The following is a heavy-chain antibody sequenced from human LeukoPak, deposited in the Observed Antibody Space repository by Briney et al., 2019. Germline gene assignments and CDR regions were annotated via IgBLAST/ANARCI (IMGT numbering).Heavy chain of an antibody. CDR3: ARHREFSSSGDYFDY. V-gene: IGHV4-59*08. D-gene: IGHD6-6*01. CDR1: RGSISSNY. J-gene: IGHJ4*02. CDR2: IYYSGST. Sequence: SETLSLTCSVSRGSISSNYWSWIRQPPGKPLEWIGYIYYSGSTTYNPSLKSRVTISLDTSKNQFSLKLRSVTAADTAVYYCARHREFSSSGDYFDYWGQGTLVTVSS.